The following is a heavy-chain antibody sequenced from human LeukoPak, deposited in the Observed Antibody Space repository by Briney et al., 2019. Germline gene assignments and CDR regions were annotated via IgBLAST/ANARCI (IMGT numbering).Heavy chain of an antibody. CDR2: IWYDGSNK. D-gene: IGHD3-10*01. CDR3: ARDDGHGEYYFDY. Sequence: GGSLRLSCAASGSTFSGCALSWVRQAPGKGLEWVAVIWYDGSNKYYADSVKGRFTISRDNSKNTLYLQMNSLRAEDTAVYYCARDDGHGEYYFDYWGQGTLVTVSS. J-gene: IGHJ4*02. V-gene: IGHV3-33*08. CDR1: GSTFSGCA.